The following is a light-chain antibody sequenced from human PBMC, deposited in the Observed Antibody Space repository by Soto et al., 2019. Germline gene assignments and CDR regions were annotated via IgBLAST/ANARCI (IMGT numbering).Light chain of an antibody. J-gene: IGKJ5*01. V-gene: IGKV1-8*01. Sequence: AIRMTQSPSSFSASTGDRVTITCRASQGISSYLAWYQQKPGKAPKLLLYAASTLQSGVPSRFSGSGFGTDFTLTISCLQSEDFPPYSGQQYGSSPPPFAKGTRLEI. CDR1: QGISSY. CDR3: QQYGSSPPP. CDR2: AAS.